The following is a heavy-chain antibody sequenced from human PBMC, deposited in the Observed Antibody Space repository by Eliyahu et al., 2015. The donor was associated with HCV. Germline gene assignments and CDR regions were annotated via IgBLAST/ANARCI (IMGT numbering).Heavy chain of an antibody. CDR3: VRGHYNFWNRPFDY. J-gene: IGHJ4*02. CDR1: GFTVSSNY. Sequence: VQLVESGGGLVQPGGSLRLSCAASGFTVSSNYMSWVRQAPGKGLEWVSVIYSDGTTYYADSVKGRFTISRDNSKNTLYLQMNSLRAEDTAVYYCVRGHYNFWNRPFDYWGQGTLVTVSS. V-gene: IGHV3-66*01. CDR2: IYSDGTT. D-gene: IGHD3-3*01.